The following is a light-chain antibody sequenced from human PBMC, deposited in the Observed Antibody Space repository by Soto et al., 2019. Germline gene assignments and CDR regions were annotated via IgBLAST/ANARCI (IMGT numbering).Light chain of an antibody. V-gene: IGKV1-6*01. CDR3: QQYSSYSLPT. Sequence: AIQMTQSPSSLSASVGDRVTITCRASQGIRNDLDWFQQKPGKAPKLLIYAASNLQSGVPARFSGSGSGTDFTLTISSLQPEDFATYFCQQYSSYSLPTFGGGTKVDI. CDR1: QGIRND. J-gene: IGKJ4*01. CDR2: AAS.